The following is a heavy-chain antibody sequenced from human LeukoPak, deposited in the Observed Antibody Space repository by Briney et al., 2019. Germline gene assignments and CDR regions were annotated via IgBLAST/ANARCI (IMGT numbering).Heavy chain of an antibody. D-gene: IGHD3-10*01. V-gene: IGHV3-15*01. CDR3: TTEPTRGDY. Sequence: GGSLRLSCAGSGFTFNNAWMSWVRQAPGKGLEWVGRIKSKIDGATTDYAAPVKGRFTISRDDSKNALYLLMNSLKTEDTAVYYCTTEPTRGDYWGQGTLVTVSS. CDR2: IKSKIDGATT. J-gene: IGHJ4*02. CDR1: GFTFNNAW.